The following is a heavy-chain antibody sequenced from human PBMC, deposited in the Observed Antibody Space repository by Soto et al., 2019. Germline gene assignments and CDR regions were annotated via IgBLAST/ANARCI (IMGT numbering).Heavy chain of an antibody. J-gene: IGHJ4*02. D-gene: IGHD3-9*01. Sequence: PGGSLRLSCAASGFTFSSYSMNWVRQAPGKGLEWVSSISSSSSYIYYADSVKGRFTISRDNAKNSLYLQMNSLRAEDTAVHYCARDRGGYDILTIFDYWGQGTLVTVSS. V-gene: IGHV3-21*01. CDR3: ARDRGGYDILTIFDY. CDR2: ISSSSSYI. CDR1: GFTFSSYS.